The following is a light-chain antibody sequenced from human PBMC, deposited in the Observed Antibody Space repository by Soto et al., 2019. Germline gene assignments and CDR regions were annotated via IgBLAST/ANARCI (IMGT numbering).Light chain of an antibody. CDR2: DVS. Sequence: QSALTQPASVSGSPGQSITISCTGTSSDVGGYNYVSWYQHHPGKAPKLMIFDVSNRPSGVSNRFSGSKSGNTASLTISGLQAEDEADYYCSSYTASGTYVFGTGTQLTVL. CDR1: SSDVGGYNY. V-gene: IGLV2-14*03. J-gene: IGLJ1*01. CDR3: SSYTASGTYV.